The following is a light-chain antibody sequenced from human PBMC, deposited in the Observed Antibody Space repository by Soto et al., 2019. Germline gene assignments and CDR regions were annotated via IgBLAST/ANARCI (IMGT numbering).Light chain of an antibody. V-gene: IGLV2-11*01. Sequence: QSALTQPRSVSVSPGQSVTISCTGTSSDVGGYNYVSWYQQYPGKVPKLMIYDVSKRPSGVPDRFSGSKSGNTASLTISGLQAEDEADYYCCSYAGSYTVVFGGGTKVTVL. CDR3: CSYAGSYTVV. CDR1: SSDVGGYNY. CDR2: DVS. J-gene: IGLJ2*01.